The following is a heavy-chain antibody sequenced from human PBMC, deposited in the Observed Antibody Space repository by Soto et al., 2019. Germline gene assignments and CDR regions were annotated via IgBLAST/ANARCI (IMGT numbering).Heavy chain of an antibody. CDR1: GFNYSSYA. D-gene: IGHD1-26*01. Sequence: GASVKVPWKASGFNYSSYAISWGRQVPGQGLEWMGGIIPIFGTANYAQKFQGRVTITADESTSTAYMELSSLRSEDTAVYYCACKLGYDYYYGMDVWGQGTPVTVSS. J-gene: IGHJ6*01. V-gene: IGHV1-69*13. CDR2: IIPIFGTA. CDR3: ACKLGYDYYYGMDV.